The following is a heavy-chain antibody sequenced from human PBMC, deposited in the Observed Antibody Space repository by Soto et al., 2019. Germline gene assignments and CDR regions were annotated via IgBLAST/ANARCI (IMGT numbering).Heavy chain of an antibody. Sequence: QVQLVQSGAEVKKPGASVKVSCKASGYTFTGYYMHWVRQAPGQGLEWMGWINPNSGGTNYAQKFQGWVTMTRDTSISTAYMGLSRLRSDDTAVYYCARGEGVYDYVWGSPFDYWGQGTLVTVSS. V-gene: IGHV1-2*04. D-gene: IGHD3-16*01. CDR3: ARGEGVYDYVWGSPFDY. J-gene: IGHJ4*02. CDR2: INPNSGGT. CDR1: GYTFTGYY.